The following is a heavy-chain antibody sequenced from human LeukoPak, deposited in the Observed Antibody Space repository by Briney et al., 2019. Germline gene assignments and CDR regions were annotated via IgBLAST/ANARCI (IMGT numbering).Heavy chain of an antibody. V-gene: IGHV1-18*01. CDR1: GYTFTSYG. J-gene: IGHJ4*02. D-gene: IGHD3-3*01. CDR3: ARPLYDFWSGYKY. CDR2: ISAYNGNT. Sequence: ASVKVSCKASGYTFTSYGISWVRQAPGQGLEWMGWISAYNGNTNYAQKFQGRVTMTRDTSISTAYMELSRLRSDDTAVYYCARPLYDFWSGYKYWGQGTLVTVSS.